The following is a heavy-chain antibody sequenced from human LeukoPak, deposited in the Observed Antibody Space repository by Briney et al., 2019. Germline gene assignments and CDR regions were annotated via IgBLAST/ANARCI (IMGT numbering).Heavy chain of an antibody. Sequence: SETLSLTCAVYGGSFSGYYWSWIRQPPRKGLEWIGEINHSGSTNYNPSLKSRVTISVDTSKNQFSLKLCSVTAADTAVYYCARIRSHRTRYFDYWGQGTLVPVSS. CDR3: ARIRSHRTRYFDY. V-gene: IGHV4-34*01. D-gene: IGHD1-1*01. CDR2: INHSGST. CDR1: GGSFSGYY. J-gene: IGHJ4*02.